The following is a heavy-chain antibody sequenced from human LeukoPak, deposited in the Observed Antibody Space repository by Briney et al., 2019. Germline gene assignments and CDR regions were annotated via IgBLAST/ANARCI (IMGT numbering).Heavy chain of an antibody. J-gene: IGHJ4*02. D-gene: IGHD3/OR15-3a*01. V-gene: IGHV1-8*01. CDR3: ARVLRRYEF. CDR1: GYSFITYN. CDR2: SNPNTGIT. Sequence: GASVNVSCKAAGYSFITYNVNWGRQATGQGPEWVRYSNPNTGITGYAQKFQGRVTMNSDTSINTAYMELRSLTSEDTAMYYCARVLRRYEFWGQGTLATVSS.